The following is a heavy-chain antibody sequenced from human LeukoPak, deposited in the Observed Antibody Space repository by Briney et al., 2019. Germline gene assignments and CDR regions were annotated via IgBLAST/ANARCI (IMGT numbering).Heavy chain of an antibody. CDR2: ISACNGHT. CDR3: ARDPSDSDILTGYHLPNYGMDV. D-gene: IGHD3-9*01. Sequence: GASVKASCMASGYTFTIYGISWVRQAPGQGLEWMGWISACNGHTNYAQKLQGRVTMTTDTSTSTAYMELRSLRSDDTSVYYCARDPSDSDILTGYHLPNYGMDVWGQGTTVTVSS. V-gene: IGHV1-18*01. J-gene: IGHJ6*02. CDR1: GYTFTIYG.